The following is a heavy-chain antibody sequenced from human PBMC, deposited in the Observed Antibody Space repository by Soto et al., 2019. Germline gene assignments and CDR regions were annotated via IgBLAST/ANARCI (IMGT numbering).Heavy chain of an antibody. Sequence: SETLSLTCTVSGGSIRSGDYYWSWIRQPPGKGLEWIGYIYYSGSTYYNPSLKSRVTISVDTSKNQFSLKLSSVTAVDTAVYYCAREEGINDYGGNWGAFDIWGQGTMVTVSS. CDR3: AREEGINDYGGNWGAFDI. V-gene: IGHV4-30-4*01. D-gene: IGHD4-17*01. CDR1: GGSIRSGDYY. J-gene: IGHJ3*02. CDR2: IYYSGST.